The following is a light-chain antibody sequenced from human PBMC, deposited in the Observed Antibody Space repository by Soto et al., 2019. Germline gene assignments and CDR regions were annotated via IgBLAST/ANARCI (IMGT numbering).Light chain of an antibody. CDR3: LQHNSYPIT. Sequence: DIQMTQSPSSLSASVGDRVTITCRASQGISTYLNWYQQKPGKAPKLLIYAASSLQSGVPSRFSGSGSETDFTLTISSLQPEDFATYYCLQHNSYPITFGQGTRLEIK. J-gene: IGKJ5*01. V-gene: IGKV1-17*01. CDR1: QGISTY. CDR2: AAS.